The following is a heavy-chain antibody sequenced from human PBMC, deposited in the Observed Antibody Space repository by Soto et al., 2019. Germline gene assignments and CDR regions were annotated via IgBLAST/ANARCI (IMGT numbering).Heavy chain of an antibody. CDR1: GFSLSNARMG. V-gene: IGHV2-26*01. D-gene: IGHD2-15*01. CDR3: ARTFTKMVVMEAFDI. CDR2: IFSNDKK. Sequence: QVTLKESGPVLVKPTETLTLTCTVSGFSLSNARMGVSWIRQPPGKALEWLAHIFSNDKKSYSTTLKSRLTIAKDTSKSQEVLTMTKMDPVDTATYYCARTFTKMVVMEAFDIWGQGTMVTVSS. J-gene: IGHJ3*02.